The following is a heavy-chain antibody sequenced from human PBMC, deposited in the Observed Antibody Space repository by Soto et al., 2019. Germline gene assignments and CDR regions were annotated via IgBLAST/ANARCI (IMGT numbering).Heavy chain of an antibody. CDR1: GGFLSESY. J-gene: IGHJ4*02. Sequence: SETLSLTCAVYGGFLSESYWTWIRQPPGKGLEWIGEINHVGGTNYNPSLKSRVTISVDTSKNQFSLKLSSVTAADTAVYYCARVLNYYDSSGYYFDYWGQGTLVTVSS. V-gene: IGHV4-34*09. CDR2: INHVGGT. D-gene: IGHD3-22*01. CDR3: ARVLNYYDSSGYYFDY.